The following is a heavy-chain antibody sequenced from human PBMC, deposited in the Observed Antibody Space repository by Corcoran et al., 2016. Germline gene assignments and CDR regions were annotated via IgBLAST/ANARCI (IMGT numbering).Heavy chain of an antibody. J-gene: IGHJ6*02. CDR3: ARGALGDNYYYYGMDV. V-gene: IGHV1-46*01. CDR1: GYTFTSYY. CDR2: INPSGGST. Sequence: QVQLVQSGAEVKKPGASVKVSCKASGYTFTSYYMHWVRQAPGQGLEWMGIINPSGGSTGYAQKFQGRVTMTRDTSTSTVYMELSSLRSEDTAVYYCARGALGDNYYYYGMDVWGQGTTVTVSS. D-gene: IGHD2-21*02.